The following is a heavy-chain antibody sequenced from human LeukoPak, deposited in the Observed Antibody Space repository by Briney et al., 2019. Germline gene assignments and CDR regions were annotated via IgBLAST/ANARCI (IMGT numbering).Heavy chain of an antibody. J-gene: IGHJ6*03. V-gene: IGHV3-48*03. Sequence: GGSLRLSCAASGFTFSSYEMNWVRQAPGKGLEWVSYISRSGTTIYYADSVKGRFTISRDNAKNSLYLQMNSLRAEDTAVYYCARGASRDYYYYYMDVWGKGTTVTISS. CDR3: ARGASRDYYYYYMDV. CDR1: GFTFSSYE. CDR2: ISRSGTTI.